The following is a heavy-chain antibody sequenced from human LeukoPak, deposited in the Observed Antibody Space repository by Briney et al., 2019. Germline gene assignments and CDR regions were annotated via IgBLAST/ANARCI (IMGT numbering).Heavy chain of an antibody. J-gene: IGHJ4*02. Sequence: PSETLSLTCTVSGGSISSSSYYWGWIRQPPGKGLEWLGSIYYSGSTHYNTSLKSRVTISVATSKNQCSLKLSSVTAAATAVYYCASTGGYSYGYAEYYFDYWGQGTLVTVSS. CDR2: IYYSGST. CDR3: ASTGGYSYGYAEYYFDY. D-gene: IGHD5-18*01. V-gene: IGHV4-39*01. CDR1: GGSISSSSYY.